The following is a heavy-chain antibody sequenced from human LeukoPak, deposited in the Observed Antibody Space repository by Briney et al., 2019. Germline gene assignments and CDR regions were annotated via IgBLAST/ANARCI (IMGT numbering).Heavy chain of an antibody. D-gene: IGHD5-24*01. CDR2: IVVGSGNT. CDR3: AAEGGNGYIY. J-gene: IGHJ4*02. V-gene: IGHV1-58*02. CDR1: GFTFISSA. Sequence: ASVKVSCKASGFTFISSAMQWVRQARGQRLEWIGWIVVGSGNTNYAQKFQERVTITRDMSTSTAYMELSSLRSEDTAVYYCAAEGGNGYIYWGQGTLVTVSS.